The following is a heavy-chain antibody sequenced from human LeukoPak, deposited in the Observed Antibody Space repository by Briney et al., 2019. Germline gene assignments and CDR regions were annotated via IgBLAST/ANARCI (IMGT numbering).Heavy chain of an antibody. CDR2: IQHDGSGQ. J-gene: IGHJ4*02. V-gene: IGHV3-30*02. CDR3: ARVAAGGITNYFDY. CDR1: GFMFSSYG. Sequence: GGSLRLACTASGFMFSSYGMHWVRQAPGKGLDWTAYIQHDGSGQFYADSVKGRFTISRDNSKNTVYLQMNSLRVEDTAVYYCARVAAGGITNYFDYWGQGTLVTVSS. D-gene: IGHD1-1*01.